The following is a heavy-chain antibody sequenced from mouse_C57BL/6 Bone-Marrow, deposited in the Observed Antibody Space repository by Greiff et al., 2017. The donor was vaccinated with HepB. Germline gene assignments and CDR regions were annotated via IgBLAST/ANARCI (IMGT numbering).Heavy chain of an antibody. D-gene: IGHD1-1*01. CDR1: GYTFTSYG. Sequence: QVQLQQSGAELARPGASVKLSCKASGYTFTSYGISWVKPRPGQGLEWIGEIYPRSGNTYYNEKFKGKATLLAGTSSSPAYMELRSLTSEDSAVYFCASPNYGSSYVDYFDYWGQGTTLTVSS. CDR3: ASPNYGSSYVDYFDY. J-gene: IGHJ2*01. CDR2: IYPRSGNT. V-gene: IGHV1-81*01.